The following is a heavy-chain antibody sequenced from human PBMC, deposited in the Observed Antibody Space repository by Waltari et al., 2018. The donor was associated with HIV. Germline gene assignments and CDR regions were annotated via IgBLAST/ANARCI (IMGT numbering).Heavy chain of an antibody. CDR2: INAGNGNT. CDR1: GYTFTSYA. Sequence: QVQLVQSGAEVKKPGASVKVSCKASGYTFTSYAMHWVRQAPGQRLEWMGWINAGNGNTKYSQKFQGRVTITRDTSASTAYMELSSLRSEDTAVYYCARVAVADIEDYFDYWGQGTLVTVSS. D-gene: IGHD6-19*01. J-gene: IGHJ4*02. V-gene: IGHV1-3*01. CDR3: ARVAVADIEDYFDY.